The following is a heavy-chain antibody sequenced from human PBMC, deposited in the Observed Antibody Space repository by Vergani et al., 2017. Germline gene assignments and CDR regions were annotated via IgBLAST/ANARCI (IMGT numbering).Heavy chain of an antibody. CDR1: GGSISSSSYY. J-gene: IGHJ4*02. D-gene: IGHD3-10*01. Sequence: QLQLQESGPGLVKPSETLSLTFTVSGGSISSSSYYWGWIRQPPGKGLEWIGSIYYSGSTYYNPSLKSRVTIYVDTSKNQFSVKLSSVTAADTAVYYCARRATMVRGVLEIARYYFDYWGQGTLVTVSS. V-gene: IGHV4-39*01. CDR2: IYYSGST. CDR3: ARRATMVRGVLEIARYYFDY.